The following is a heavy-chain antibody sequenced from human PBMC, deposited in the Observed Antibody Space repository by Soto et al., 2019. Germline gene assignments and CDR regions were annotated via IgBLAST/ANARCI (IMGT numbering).Heavy chain of an antibody. CDR1: GDSVSNNGAT. D-gene: IGHD2-15*01. J-gene: IGHJ4*02. V-gene: IGHV6-1*01. CDR2: AYYRSRWRY. CDR3: ARDPPDFNSGFDY. Sequence: PSQTLSLTCAICGDSVSNNGATWNWIRQSPSRGLEWLGRAYYRSRWRYDYATSVRGRITINPDTSKNQFSLQLNSVTPEDTAVYYCARDPPDFNSGFDYWGQGTPVTSPQ.